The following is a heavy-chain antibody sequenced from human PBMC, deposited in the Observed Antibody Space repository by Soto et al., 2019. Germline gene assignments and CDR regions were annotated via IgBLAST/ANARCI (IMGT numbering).Heavy chain of an antibody. CDR2: IYYSGST. CDR1: GGSISSSSYY. D-gene: IGHD3-22*01. CDR3: ARIGSRRTHYYMDV. V-gene: IGHV4-39*01. Sequence: SETLSLTCTVSGGSISSSSYYWGWIRQPPGKGLEWIGSIYYSGSTYYNPSLKSRVTISVDTSKNQFSLKLSSVTAADTAVYYCARIGSRRTHYYMDVWGKGTTVTVSS. J-gene: IGHJ6*03.